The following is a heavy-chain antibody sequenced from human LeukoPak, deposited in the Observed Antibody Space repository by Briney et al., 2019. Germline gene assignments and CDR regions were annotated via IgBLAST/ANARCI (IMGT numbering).Heavy chain of an antibody. J-gene: IGHJ3*01. CDR1: GYTCPGYY. D-gene: IGHD3-10*01. CDR3: ATIWFGELSTP. Sequence: GASVKVSRKASGYTCPGYYMHWVRQAPGQGLEWMGIINPSGGSTNYAQKFQGRVTMTRDTSTSTVYMELSSLRSEDTAVYYCATIWFGELSTPWGQGTMVTVYS. CDR2: INPSGGST. V-gene: IGHV1-46*01.